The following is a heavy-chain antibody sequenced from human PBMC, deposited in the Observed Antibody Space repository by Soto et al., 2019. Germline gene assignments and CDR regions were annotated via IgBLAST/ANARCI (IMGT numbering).Heavy chain of an antibody. V-gene: IGHV3-15*02. D-gene: IGHD5-18*01. CDR3: TTVYGHSYGQLDP. Sequence: EVQLEESGGALVKPGESLTLSCAASGFTFSHAWLGWVRQAPGKGLEWVGRIKMKSEGETTDYGAPVKGRFIISRDDSKNTVDLQMNTLKTEDTAVYYCTTVYGHSYGQLDPWGQGTLVTVSS. CDR1: GFTFSHAW. J-gene: IGHJ5*02. CDR2: IKMKSEGETT.